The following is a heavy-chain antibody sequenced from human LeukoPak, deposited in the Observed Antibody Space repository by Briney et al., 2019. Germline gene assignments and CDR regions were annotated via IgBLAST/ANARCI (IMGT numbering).Heavy chain of an antibody. CDR3: ARDVVPSAIGFYFDY. D-gene: IGHD2-2*02. CDR2: ITGSSRYI. Sequence: GGSLRLSCAASGFTLIDYPLNWVRQAPGKGLEWVSCITGSSRYIYYADSVKGRFTISRDNARNSLFLQMNSLRAEDTAVYYCARDVVPSAIGFYFDYWGQGTLVTVSS. V-gene: IGHV3-21*01. J-gene: IGHJ4*02. CDR1: GFTLIDYP.